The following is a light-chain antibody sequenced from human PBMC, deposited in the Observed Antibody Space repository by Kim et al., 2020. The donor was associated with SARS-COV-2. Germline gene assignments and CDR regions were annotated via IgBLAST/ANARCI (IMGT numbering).Light chain of an antibody. CDR2: GAS. Sequence: PGERATLSFRASQSISSEFLALYQQISGQPPRLLIFGASNRAAGIPDRFSGGGSGTDFTLTITRLEPADSAIYYCQQYTTSPPAYTFGQGTKLEI. J-gene: IGKJ2*01. V-gene: IGKV3-20*01. CDR3: QQYTTSPPAYT. CDR1: QSISSEF.